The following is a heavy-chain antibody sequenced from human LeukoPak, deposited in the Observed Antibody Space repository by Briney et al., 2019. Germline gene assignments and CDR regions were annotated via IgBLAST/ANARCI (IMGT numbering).Heavy chain of an antibody. CDR3: ARGIAAAGYYYYYYMDV. J-gene: IGHJ6*03. CDR1: GGSISNSSSY. CDR2: IYYSGST. Sequence: PSETLSLTCTVSGGSISNSSSYWGWIRQPPGKGLEWIGSIYYSGSTYYNPSLKSRVTISVDKSKNQFSLKLSSVTAADTAVYYCARGIAAAGYYYYYYMDVWGKGTTVTVSS. V-gene: IGHV4-39*07. D-gene: IGHD6-13*01.